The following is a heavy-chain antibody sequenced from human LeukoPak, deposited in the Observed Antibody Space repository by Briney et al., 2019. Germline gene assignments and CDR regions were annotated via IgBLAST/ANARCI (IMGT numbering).Heavy chain of an antibody. Sequence: PSETLSLTCAVYGGSFSGYYWSWIRQPPGKGLEWIGEINHSGSTNYNPSLKSRVTISVDTSKNQFSLKLSSVTAADTAVYYCASGDIVVVPAAMFYWGQGTLVTVSS. J-gene: IGHJ4*02. V-gene: IGHV4-34*01. CDR1: GGSFSGYY. CDR2: INHSGST. CDR3: ASGDIVVVPAAMFY. D-gene: IGHD2-2*01.